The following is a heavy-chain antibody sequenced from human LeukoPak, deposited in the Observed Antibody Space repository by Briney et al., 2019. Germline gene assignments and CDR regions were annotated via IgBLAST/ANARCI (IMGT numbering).Heavy chain of an antibody. V-gene: IGHV3-21*01. CDR1: GFTFSSYS. D-gene: IGHD2-2*01. CDR3: AREGIVPAARDYYYYYGMDV. CDR2: ISSSSSYI. J-gene: IGHJ6*04. Sequence: TGGSLRLSCAASGFTFSSYSMNWVRQAAGKGLEWVSSISSSSSYIYYADSVKGRFTISRDNAKNSLYLQMNSLRAADTAVYYCAREGIVPAARDYYYYYGMDVWGKGTTVTVSS.